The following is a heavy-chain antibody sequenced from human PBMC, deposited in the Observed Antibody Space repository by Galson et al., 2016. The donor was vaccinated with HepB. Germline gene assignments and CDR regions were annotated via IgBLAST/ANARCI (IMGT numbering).Heavy chain of an antibody. CDR3: AREAGIAAAATYDY. J-gene: IGHJ4*02. D-gene: IGHD6-13*01. CDR1: GFTFSRYG. V-gene: IGHV3-33*01. CDR2: IWSDGSNK. Sequence: SLRLSCAASGFTFSRYGMHRVRQAPGKGLEWVALIWSDGSNKYYADSVKGRFTISRDNSKNTAYLQMNSLRAEDRAVYYCAREAGIAAAATYDYWGQGTLVTVSS.